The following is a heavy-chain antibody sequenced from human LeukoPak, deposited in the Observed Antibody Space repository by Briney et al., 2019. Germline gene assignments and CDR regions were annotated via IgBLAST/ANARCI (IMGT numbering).Heavy chain of an antibody. CDR1: GYSFTSYW. CDR3: ARQGDSSSWYAWFDP. D-gene: IGHD6-13*01. V-gene: IGHV5-51*01. CDR2: IYPGDSDT. Sequence: GESLKISCKGSGYSFTSYWIGWVRQMPGKGLGWMGIIYPGDSDTRYSPSFQGQVTISADKSISTAYLQWSSLKASDTAMYYCARQGDSSSWYAWFDPWGQGTLVTVSS. J-gene: IGHJ5*02.